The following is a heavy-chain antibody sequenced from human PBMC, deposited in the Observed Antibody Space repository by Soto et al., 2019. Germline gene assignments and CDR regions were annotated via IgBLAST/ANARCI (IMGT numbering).Heavy chain of an antibody. Sequence: QVQLQESGPGLVKPSETLSLTCTVSGGSMSSYYWSWIRQPPGKGLEWIGYIYYSGSTNYNPSLKSRVTIPVDTSKTQFSLKLNSVTAADTAVYYCARRWGGALDYWGQGTLVTVSS. D-gene: IGHD3-16*01. CDR2: IYYSGST. CDR3: ARRWGGALDY. V-gene: IGHV4-59*08. J-gene: IGHJ4*02. CDR1: GGSMSSYY.